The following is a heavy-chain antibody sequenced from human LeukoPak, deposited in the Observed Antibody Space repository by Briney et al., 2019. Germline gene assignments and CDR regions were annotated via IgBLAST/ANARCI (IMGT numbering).Heavy chain of an antibody. CDR1: GFTFSSYS. V-gene: IGHV3-21*01. CDR3: ARDQFWSGYSKFDY. Sequence: GGSLRPSCAASGFTFSSYSMNWVRQAPGKGLEWVSSISSTSSFIYYADSLKGRFTISRDNAKNSLYLQMNSLRAEDTAVYYCARDQFWSGYSKFDYWGQGTLVTVSS. CDR2: ISSTSSFI. J-gene: IGHJ4*02. D-gene: IGHD3-3*01.